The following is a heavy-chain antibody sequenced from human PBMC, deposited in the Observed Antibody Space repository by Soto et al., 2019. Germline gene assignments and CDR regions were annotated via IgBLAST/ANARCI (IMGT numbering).Heavy chain of an antibody. Sequence: ASVKVSCKASGYTFTSYDINWVRQATGQGLEWMGWMNPNSGNTGYAQKFQGRVTMTRNTSISTAYMELSSLRSEDTAVYYCGTSGYDGRPYYYYGMDIWGQGTTVTVSS. CDR2: MNPNSGNT. CDR1: GYTFTSYD. D-gene: IGHD5-12*01. J-gene: IGHJ6*02. V-gene: IGHV1-8*01. CDR3: GTSGYDGRPYYYYGMDI.